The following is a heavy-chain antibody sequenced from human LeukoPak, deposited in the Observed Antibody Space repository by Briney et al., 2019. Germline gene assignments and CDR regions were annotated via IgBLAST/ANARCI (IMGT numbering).Heavy chain of an antibody. CDR2: IYYSGST. D-gene: IGHD4-17*01. Sequence: SETLSLTCALSGGSISSSNWWSRARPPPGKGLEWIGEIYYSGSTNYTPSLKSRVTISVDKSKNQFSLKLSSVTAADTAVYYCARQGAVTPRRTHYYAMDVWGPGTTVTVSS. J-gene: IGHJ6*02. CDR1: GGSISSSNW. CDR3: ARQGAVTPRRTHYYAMDV. V-gene: IGHV4-4*02.